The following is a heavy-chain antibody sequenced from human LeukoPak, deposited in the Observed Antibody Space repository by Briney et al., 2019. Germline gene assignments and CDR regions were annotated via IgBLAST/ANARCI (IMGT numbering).Heavy chain of an antibody. CDR1: GLSVSGNY. CDR2: MYSNGRT. D-gene: IGHD3-16*01. Sequence: PGGSLRLSCAASGLSVSGNYMNWVRQAPGKGLEWVSVMYSNGRTYYADSVKGRFTISRDNSKNTLYLQMNSLRAEDTARYYCARRLVLDVWGQGTMVTVSS. V-gene: IGHV3-53*01. CDR3: ARRLVLDV. J-gene: IGHJ3*01.